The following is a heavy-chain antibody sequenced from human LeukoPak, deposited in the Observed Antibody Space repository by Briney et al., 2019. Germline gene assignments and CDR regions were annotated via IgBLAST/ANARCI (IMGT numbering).Heavy chain of an antibody. CDR3: AKRNVLRFLEWSGGMDV. V-gene: IGHV4-34*01. J-gene: IGHJ6*04. Sequence: PSETLSLTCTVSGGSINSYYWSWIRQPPGKGLEWIGEINHSGSTNYNPSLKSRVTISVDTSKNQFSLKLSSVTATDTAVYYCAKRNVLRFLEWSGGMDVWGKGTTVTVSS. D-gene: IGHD3-3*01. CDR2: INHSGST. CDR1: GGSINSYY.